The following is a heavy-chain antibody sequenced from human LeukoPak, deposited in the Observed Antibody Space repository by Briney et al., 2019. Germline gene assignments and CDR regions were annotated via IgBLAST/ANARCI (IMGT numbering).Heavy chain of an antibody. CDR3: IHYGSGSYSTDY. V-gene: IGHV3-73*01. CDR1: GLTFSGAD. CDR2: IRTKGNRYAT. J-gene: IGHJ4*02. Sequence: PGGSLRLSCAASGLTFSGADMHWVRQASGKGLEWVGRIRTKGNRYATAYAASVKGRFTISRVDSKNTAYLQMNSLKTEDTAVYYCIHYGSGSYSTDYWGQGTLVTVSS. D-gene: IGHD3-10*01.